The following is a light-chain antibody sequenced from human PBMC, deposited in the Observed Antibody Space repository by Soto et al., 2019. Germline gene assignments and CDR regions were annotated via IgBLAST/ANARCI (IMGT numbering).Light chain of an antibody. CDR2: AAS. V-gene: IGKV1-39*01. J-gene: IGKJ1*01. CDR3: QQSYSTPWT. Sequence: DIQMTQSPSSLSASVGDRVTITCRASQSITTYLNWYQQKPGKAPMLLIYAASSLEIGVPSTLRGSGSGTNFTITISSLQPEDFATYYCQQSYSTPWTFGQGTKVEIK. CDR1: QSITTY.